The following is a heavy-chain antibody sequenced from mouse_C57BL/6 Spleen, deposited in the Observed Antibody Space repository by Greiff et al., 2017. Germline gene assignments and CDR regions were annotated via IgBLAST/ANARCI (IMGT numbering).Heavy chain of an antibody. CDR3: ARGPPQATDY. CDR1: GYAFSSYW. D-gene: IGHD3-2*02. V-gene: IGHV1-80*01. Sequence: VQLLESGAELVKPGASVKISCKASGYAFSSYWMNWVKQRPGKGLEWIGQIYPGDGDTNYNGKFKGKATLTADKSSSTAYMQLSSLTSEDSAVYYCARGPPQATDYWGQGTTLTVSS. J-gene: IGHJ2*01. CDR2: IYPGDGDT.